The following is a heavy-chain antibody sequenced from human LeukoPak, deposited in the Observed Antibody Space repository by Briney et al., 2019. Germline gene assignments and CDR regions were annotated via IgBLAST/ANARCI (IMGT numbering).Heavy chain of an antibody. V-gene: IGHV4-34*01. CDR2: INHSGST. CDR3: ARGPETRGSITMVRGVIPPYFYGMDV. D-gene: IGHD3-10*01. Sequence: SETLSLTCAVYGGSFSAYYWSWIRQPPGKGLEWIGEINHSGSTNYNPSLKSRVTISVDTSKNQFSLKLSSVTAADTAVYYRARGPETRGSITMVRGVIPPYFYGMDVWGQGTTVTVSS. CDR1: GGSFSAYY. J-gene: IGHJ6*02.